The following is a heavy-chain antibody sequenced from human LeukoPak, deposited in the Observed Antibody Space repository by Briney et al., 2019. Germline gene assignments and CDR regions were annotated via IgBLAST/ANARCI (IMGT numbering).Heavy chain of an antibody. Sequence: SATLYLTCTVSGGSISSYYLSWIRQPPGKGLEWIGYIYYSGSTNYNPSLKSRVTISVDTSKNQFSLKLSSVTAADTAVYYCARLGTVGMDVWGQGTTVTVSS. J-gene: IGHJ6*02. CDR2: IYYSGST. V-gene: IGHV4-59*08. CDR3: ARLGTVGMDV. CDR1: GGSISSYY. D-gene: IGHD7-27*01.